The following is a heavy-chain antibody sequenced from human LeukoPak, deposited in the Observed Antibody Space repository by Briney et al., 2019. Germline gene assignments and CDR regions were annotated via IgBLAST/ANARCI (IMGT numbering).Heavy chain of an antibody. CDR2: IYYSGST. V-gene: IGHV4-39*07. D-gene: IGHD6-19*01. Sequence: SETLSLTCTVSGGSISSSSYYWDWIRQPPGKGLEWIGSIYYSGSTYYNPSLKSRVTISVDTSKNQFSLKLSSVTAADTAVYYCARGPYEGSGWYYFDYWGQGTLVTVSS. CDR1: GGSISSSSYY. J-gene: IGHJ4*02. CDR3: ARGPYEGSGWYYFDY.